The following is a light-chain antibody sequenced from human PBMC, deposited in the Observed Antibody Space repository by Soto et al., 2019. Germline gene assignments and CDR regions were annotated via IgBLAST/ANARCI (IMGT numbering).Light chain of an antibody. J-gene: IGKJ2*01. V-gene: IGKV3-20*01. CDR1: QSVSSSY. CDR2: GAS. Sequence: EIVLTQSPGTLSLSPGEGATLSCRASQSVSSSYLAWYQQKPGQAPRLLIYGASSRATGIPDRFSGRGSGTDFTLTISRLEPEDFAVYYCQQYGRSLVTFGQGTKLEIK. CDR3: QQYGRSLVT.